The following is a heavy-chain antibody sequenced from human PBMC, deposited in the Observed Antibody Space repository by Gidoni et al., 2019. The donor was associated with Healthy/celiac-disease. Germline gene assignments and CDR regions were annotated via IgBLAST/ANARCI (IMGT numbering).Heavy chain of an antibody. CDR1: GFTFSSYG. V-gene: IGHV3-30*18. CDR3: AKKELVLDYYYGMDV. J-gene: IGHJ6*02. D-gene: IGHD6-13*01. Sequence: QVQLVESGGGVVQPGRSLRLSCAASGFTFSSYGMHWVRQAPGKGLEWVAVISYDGSNKYYADSVKGRFTTSRDNSKNTLYLQMNSLRAEDTAVYYCAKKELVLDYYYGMDVWGQGTTVTVSS. CDR2: ISYDGSNK.